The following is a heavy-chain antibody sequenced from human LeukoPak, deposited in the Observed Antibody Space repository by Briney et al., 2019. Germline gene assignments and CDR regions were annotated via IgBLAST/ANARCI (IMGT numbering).Heavy chain of an antibody. Sequence: GGSLSLSCAASGFTFSTSWMNWVRQLPGNELEWVANINQDGREKYYVDSVKGRYSITTDNAKNSLYLQMNSLRAEDTAVYYCGVVYWGQGILVTVSS. V-gene: IGHV3-7*01. CDR3: GVVY. CDR2: INQDGREK. J-gene: IGHJ4*02. CDR1: GFTFSTSW.